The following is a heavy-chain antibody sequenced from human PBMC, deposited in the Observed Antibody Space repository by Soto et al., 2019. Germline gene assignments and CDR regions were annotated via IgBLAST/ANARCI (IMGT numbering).Heavy chain of an antibody. CDR2: IWYDGTQK. CDR1: GFTFNTYS. J-gene: IGHJ4*02. Sequence: GGSLRLSCEASGFTFNTYSMHWVRQPPGKGLEWLAAIWYDGTQKYYADSVKGRFIIPRDNSKKTLYLEMNSLRAEDTAVYYCARAGGTTVTGLWHFDSWGQGTLVTVSS. V-gene: IGHV3-33*01. CDR3: ARAGGTTVTGLWHFDS. D-gene: IGHD4-17*01.